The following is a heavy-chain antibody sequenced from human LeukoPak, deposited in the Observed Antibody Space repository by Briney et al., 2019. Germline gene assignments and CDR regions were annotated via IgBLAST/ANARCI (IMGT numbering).Heavy chain of an antibody. CDR1: GFTFSSYG. J-gene: IGHJ4*02. CDR3: ARGDWNYVEY. D-gene: IGHD1-1*01. V-gene: IGHV3-33*01. Sequence: GRSLRLSCAASGFTFSSYGMHWVRQAPGKGLEWVAVMWYDGSKKYYADSVKGRFTISRDNPKSTLYLQMNSLRAEDTAVYYCARGDWNYVEYWGQGTLVTVSS. CDR2: MWYDGSKK.